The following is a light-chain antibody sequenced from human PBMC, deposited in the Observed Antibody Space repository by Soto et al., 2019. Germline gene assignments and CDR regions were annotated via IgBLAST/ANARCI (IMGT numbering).Light chain of an antibody. J-gene: IGLJ2*01. CDR3: SSYTSSTTLDVV. Sequence: QSALTQPASVSGSPGQSITISCTGTSSDVGAYNYVSWYQQHPGKAPKLMISDVSNRPSGVSNRFSGSKSGNTASLTISGLQAEDEADYYCSSYTSSTTLDVVFGGGTKLTVL. CDR1: SSDVGAYNY. V-gene: IGLV2-14*01. CDR2: DVS.